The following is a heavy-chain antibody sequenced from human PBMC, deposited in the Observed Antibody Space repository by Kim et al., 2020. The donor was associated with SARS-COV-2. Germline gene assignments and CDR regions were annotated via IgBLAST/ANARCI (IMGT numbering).Heavy chain of an antibody. V-gene: IGHV3-74*01. D-gene: IGHD1-26*01. J-gene: IGHJ4*02. Sequence: YEDSVKGRFTISRDNAKNTLYLQMNNLRAEDTAVYYCAGTALGRGALWEFWGQGTLVTVSS. CDR3: AGTALGRGALWEF.